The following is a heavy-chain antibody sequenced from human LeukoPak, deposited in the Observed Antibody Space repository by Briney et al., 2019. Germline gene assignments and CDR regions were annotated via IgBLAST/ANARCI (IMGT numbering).Heavy chain of an antibody. J-gene: IGHJ4*02. D-gene: IGHD3-10*01. CDR2: IGGSGGST. CDR1: GFSFSSYA. Sequence: GGSLRLSCAASGFSFSSYAMSWVRQAPGKGLEWVSSIGGSGGSTYYADSVKGRFTISRDNSKNTLYVQMNNLTGEDKAVYYGAKGGSGSYYKKGFDYWGQGTLVTVSS. V-gene: IGHV3-23*01. CDR3: AKGGSGSYYKKGFDY.